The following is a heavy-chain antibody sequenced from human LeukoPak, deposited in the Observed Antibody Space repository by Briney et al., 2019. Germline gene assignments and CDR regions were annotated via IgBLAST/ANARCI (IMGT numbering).Heavy chain of an antibody. CDR3: AREGNLEMATT. CDR1: GGSISSYY. J-gene: IGHJ5*02. CDR2: IYYSGST. Sequence: SETLSLTCTVSGGSISSYYWSWIRQPPGKGLEWIGYIYYSGSTNYNPSLKSRVTISVDTSKNQFSLKLSSVTAADTAVYYCAREGNLEMATTWGQGTLVTVSS. D-gene: IGHD5-24*01. V-gene: IGHV4-59*01.